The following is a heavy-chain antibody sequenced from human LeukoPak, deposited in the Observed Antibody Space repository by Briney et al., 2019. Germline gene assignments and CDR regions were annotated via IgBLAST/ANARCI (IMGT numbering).Heavy chain of an antibody. D-gene: IGHD5/OR15-5a*01. Sequence: KPSETLSLTCAVYGGSFSGYYWSWIRQPPGKGLEWIGEINHSGSTNYNPSLKSRVTISVDTSKNQFSLKLSSVTAADTAVYYCARESPSTNRFDPWGQGTLVTVSS. CDR3: ARESPSTNRFDP. J-gene: IGHJ5*02. CDR1: GGSFSGYY. V-gene: IGHV4-34*01. CDR2: INHSGST.